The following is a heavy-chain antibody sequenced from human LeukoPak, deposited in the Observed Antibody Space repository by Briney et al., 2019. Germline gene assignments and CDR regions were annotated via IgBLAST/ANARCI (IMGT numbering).Heavy chain of an antibody. CDR3: ARGSGDDYLSFDY. CDR1: GYTFTGYY. D-gene: IGHD5-12*01. Sequence: ASVKVSCKASGYTFTGYYMHWVRQAPGQGLEWMGWINPNSGGTNYAQKFQGRVTMTRDTSISTAYMELSRLRSDDTAVYYCARGSGDDYLSFDYWGQGTLLTVSS. V-gene: IGHV1-2*02. J-gene: IGHJ4*02. CDR2: INPNSGGT.